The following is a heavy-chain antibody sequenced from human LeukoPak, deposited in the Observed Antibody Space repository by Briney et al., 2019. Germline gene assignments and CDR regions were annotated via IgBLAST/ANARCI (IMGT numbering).Heavy chain of an antibody. D-gene: IGHD1-26*01. V-gene: IGHV1-46*01. Sequence: ASVKVSCKASGYTFTSYYMHWVRQAPGQGPEWMGMINPSGGSTSYAEKFQGRVTMTRDMSTSTVYMELSSLRSEDTAVYYCARDTEEGGSYYFDYWGQGTLVTVSS. CDR1: GYTFTSYY. CDR2: INPSGGST. CDR3: ARDTEEGGSYYFDY. J-gene: IGHJ4*02.